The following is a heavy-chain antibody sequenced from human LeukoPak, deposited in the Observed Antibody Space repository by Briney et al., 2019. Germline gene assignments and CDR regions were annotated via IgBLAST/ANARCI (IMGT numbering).Heavy chain of an antibody. CDR2: ITDTGST. CDR3: ARGGRTISGRFSY. Sequence: SETLSLTCTIHGGSFSGYYWSWIRQVPGKGLEWIGGITDTGSTDYSPSLKGRVTMSIDTSKNQHSLSLTSVTAADTAVYFCARGGRTISGRFSYWGRGTPVTVSS. V-gene: IGHV4-34*01. CDR1: GGSFSGYY. D-gene: IGHD4/OR15-4a*01. J-gene: IGHJ4*02.